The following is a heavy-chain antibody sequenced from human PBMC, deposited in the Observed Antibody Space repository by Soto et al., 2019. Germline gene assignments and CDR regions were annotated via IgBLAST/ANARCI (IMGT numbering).Heavy chain of an antibody. J-gene: IGHJ6*02. CDR3: ARGAYYDFWSGYYCPYYYGMDV. Sequence: ASVKVSCKASGYTFTGYYMHWVRQAPGQGLEWMGWINPNSGGTNYAQKFQGWVTMTRDTSISTAYMELSRLRSGDTAVYYCARGAYYDFWSGYYCPYYYGMDVWGQGTTVTVSS. D-gene: IGHD3-3*01. CDR1: GYTFTGYY. V-gene: IGHV1-2*04. CDR2: INPNSGGT.